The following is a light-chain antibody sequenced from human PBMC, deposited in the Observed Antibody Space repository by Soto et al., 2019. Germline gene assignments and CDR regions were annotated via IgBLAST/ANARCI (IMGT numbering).Light chain of an antibody. CDR3: SSFASSNTWV. Sequence: QSALTQPPSASGSPGQSVTISCTGTSSDVGDYNYVSWYQQHAGKAPKLVIYEVTKRPSGVPDRFSGSKSANTASLPVSGLRAEDEADYYCSSFASSNTWVFGGGTKLTVL. CDR2: EVT. J-gene: IGLJ3*02. V-gene: IGLV2-8*01. CDR1: SSDVGDYNY.